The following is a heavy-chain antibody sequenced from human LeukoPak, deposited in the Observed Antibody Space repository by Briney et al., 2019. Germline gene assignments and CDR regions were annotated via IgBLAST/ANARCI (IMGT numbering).Heavy chain of an antibody. D-gene: IGHD3-3*01. J-gene: IGHJ5*02. CDR3: ARKLVSYDFWSGYYSWFDP. CDR1: RGSISTSSNY. Sequence: SETLSLTCTVSRGSISTSSNYWGRIRQTPGKGREGLGSTYYSGTPYYTPYLKRRVTISVDTSKNPCSLKLSSVTAADTAVYYCARKLVSYDFWSGYYSWFDPWGQGTLVTVSS. CDR2: TYYSGTP. V-gene: IGHV4-39*01.